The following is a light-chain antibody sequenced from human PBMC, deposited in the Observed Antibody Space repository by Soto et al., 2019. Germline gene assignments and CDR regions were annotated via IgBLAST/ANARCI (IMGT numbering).Light chain of an antibody. J-gene: IGKJ2*01. CDR2: GAS. V-gene: IGKV3-15*01. CDR1: QSIGNN. CDR3: QQYNYWPTYT. Sequence: EVVMTQSPATLSASPGDRVILSCRASQSIGNNLAWYQQRPGQAPRVLMYGASSRATDTPARFSGSGSATDFTLTSSRLQSEEFAVDYCQQYNYWPTYTFGQGTKLEIK.